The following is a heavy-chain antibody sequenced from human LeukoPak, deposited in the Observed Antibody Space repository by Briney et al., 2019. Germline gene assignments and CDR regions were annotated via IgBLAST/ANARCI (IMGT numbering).Heavy chain of an antibody. CDR2: VDHTGST. J-gene: IGHJ6*03. V-gene: IGHV4-59*01. CDR3: ARGRYGSGSYYRPAPHYYYYMDV. Sequence: SETLSLTCAVYGGSFSGYYWSWIRQPPGKGLEWIGYVDHTGSTKFNPSLNGRVSISRDTSNNFFSLRLRSVTAADTAVYFCARGRYGSGSYYRPAPHYYYYMDVWGKGTTVTISS. CDR1: GGSFSGYY. D-gene: IGHD3-10*01.